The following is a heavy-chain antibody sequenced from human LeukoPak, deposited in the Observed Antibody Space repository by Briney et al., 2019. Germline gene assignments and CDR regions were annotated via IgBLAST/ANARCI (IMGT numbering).Heavy chain of an antibody. V-gene: IGHV3-30*02. Sequence: GGSLRLSCAASGFTFSSYWMSWVRQAPGKGLEWVAYIRYDGSDKYYADSVKGRFTVSRDNSKNTLFLQMNSLRAEDTAVYYCAKNRGPMTTVTRASDYWGQGTLVTVSS. CDR2: IRYDGSDK. D-gene: IGHD4-17*01. CDR3: AKNRGPMTTVTRASDY. J-gene: IGHJ4*02. CDR1: GFTFSSYW.